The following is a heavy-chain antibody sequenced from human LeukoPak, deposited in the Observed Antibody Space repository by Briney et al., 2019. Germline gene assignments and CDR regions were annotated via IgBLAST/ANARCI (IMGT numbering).Heavy chain of an antibody. CDR1: GYTFTSYV. V-gene: IGHV7-4-1*02. J-gene: IGHJ6*02. CDR3: ARPRGTMARLGYGMDV. CDR2: INTNTGNP. Sequence: ASVKVSCKASGYTFTSYVMNWVRQAPGQGLEWMGWINTNTGNPTYAQGFTGRFVFSLDTSVSTAYLQISSLKAEDTAVYYCARPRGTMARLGYGMDVWGQGTTVTVSS. D-gene: IGHD4/OR15-4a*01.